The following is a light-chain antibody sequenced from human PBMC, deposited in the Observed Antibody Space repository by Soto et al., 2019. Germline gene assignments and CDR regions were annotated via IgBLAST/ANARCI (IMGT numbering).Light chain of an antibody. CDR2: DAS. CDR3: QQYNSYPWT. CDR1: QGITDY. Sequence: DIQMTQSPSSLSASVGDRVTITCRASQGITDYLAWYQQRPGKVPKLLIFDASSLQSGVPTRFSGSGSGTDFILTISSLQPDDFATYYCQQYNSYPWTFGQGTKVDIK. V-gene: IGKV1-16*01. J-gene: IGKJ1*01.